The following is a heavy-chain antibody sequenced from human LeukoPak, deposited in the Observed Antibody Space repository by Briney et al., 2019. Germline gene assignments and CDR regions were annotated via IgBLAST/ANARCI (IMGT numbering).Heavy chain of an antibody. CDR2: ISGSGGGT. Sequence: GGSLRLSCAASGLTFSNYAMNWVRQAPGKGLEWLSTISGSGGGTFYADSVKGRFTISRDNSKNTLYLQMNSLRAEDTAVYYCARHWGIDYWGQGTLVTVSS. J-gene: IGHJ4*02. CDR1: GLTFSNYA. CDR3: ARHWGIDY. D-gene: IGHD7-27*01. V-gene: IGHV3-23*01.